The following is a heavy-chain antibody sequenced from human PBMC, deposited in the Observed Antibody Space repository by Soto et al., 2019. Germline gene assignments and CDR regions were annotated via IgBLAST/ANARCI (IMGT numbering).Heavy chain of an antibody. CDR3: ARYSLADGTLWLDP. V-gene: IGHV1-18*01. J-gene: IGHJ5*02. D-gene: IGHD6-13*01. CDR2: ISAYNGNT. Sequence: ASVKVSCKASGYTFTSYGISWVRQAPGQGLEWMGWISAYNGNTNYAQKLQGRVTMTTDTSTSTAYMELRSLRSDDTAVYYCARYSLADGTLWLDPWGQGTLVTVSS. CDR1: GYTFTSYG.